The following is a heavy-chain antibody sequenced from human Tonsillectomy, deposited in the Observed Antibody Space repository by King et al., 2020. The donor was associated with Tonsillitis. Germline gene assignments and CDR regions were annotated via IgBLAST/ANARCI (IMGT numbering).Heavy chain of an antibody. Sequence: QLQLQESGPGLVKPSQTLSLSCTVSGGSTSTGSYYWSWIRQPAGKGLEWIGRIYTSGGTNYNPSLKSRVSISLDTSKNQFSLKLSSVTAADTAVYFCARASGGCSGGSCYSGWYVDLWGRGTLVTVSS. J-gene: IGHJ2*01. V-gene: IGHV4-61*02. CDR3: ARASGGCSGGSCYSGWYVDL. CDR2: IYTSGGT. D-gene: IGHD2-15*01. CDR1: GGSTSTGSYY.